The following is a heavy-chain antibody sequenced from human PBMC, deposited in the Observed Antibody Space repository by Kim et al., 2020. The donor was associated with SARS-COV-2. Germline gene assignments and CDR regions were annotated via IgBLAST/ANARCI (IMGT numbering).Heavy chain of an antibody. J-gene: IGHJ6*02. D-gene: IGHD6-13*01. Sequence: ASVKVSCKASGYTFTNYAMNWVRQAPGQGLEWMGWINTDTGNPTYAHGFTGRFVFPLDTSVSTAHLRVSSLKAEDTAVYYCARWYQDSRFGMDVWGQGTTVTVSS. CDR1: GYTFTNYA. CDR3: ARWYQDSRFGMDV. V-gene: IGHV7-4-1*02. CDR2: INTDTGNP.